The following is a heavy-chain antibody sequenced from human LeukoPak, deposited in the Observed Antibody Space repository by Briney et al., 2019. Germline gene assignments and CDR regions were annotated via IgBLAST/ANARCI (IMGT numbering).Heavy chain of an antibody. CDR3: ARLNPLNSSGWYFGAFDI. CDR2: IYYSGST. Sequence: SETLSLTCTVSGGSIGSYYWSWIRQPPGKGLEWIGYIYYSGSTNYNPSLKSRVTTSVDTSKNQFSLKLSSVTAADTAVYYCARLNPLNSSGWYFGAFDIWGQGTMVTVSS. V-gene: IGHV4-59*08. CDR1: GGSIGSYY. D-gene: IGHD6-19*01. J-gene: IGHJ3*02.